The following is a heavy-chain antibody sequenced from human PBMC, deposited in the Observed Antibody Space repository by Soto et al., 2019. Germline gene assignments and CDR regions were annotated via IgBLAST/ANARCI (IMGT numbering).Heavy chain of an antibody. CDR3: ARDMTRRAAAGSDFDY. CDR1: GGTFSGSA. D-gene: IGHD6-13*01. Sequence: APVKVSCKASGGTFSGSAICWVQQAPGQGLEWMGWISANYGNANSAQKLQGRVTMTTDESTSTAYMELRSLRSDDTAVYYCARDMTRRAAAGSDFDYWGQRTLVTVSS. J-gene: IGHJ4*02. CDR2: ISANYGNA. V-gene: IGHV1-18*01.